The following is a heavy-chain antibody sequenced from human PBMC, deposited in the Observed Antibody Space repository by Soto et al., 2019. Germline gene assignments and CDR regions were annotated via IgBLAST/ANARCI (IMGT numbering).Heavy chain of an antibody. CDR3: ARERYPVLSDGMDV. CDR2: INPNTGGT. CDR1: GFSLTGYY. V-gene: IGHV1-2*02. J-gene: IGHJ6*02. D-gene: IGHD2-8*01. Sequence: ASVKVSCKASGFSLTGYYFHWIRAAPGQGLEWLGWINPNTGGTTYAQKFQGRVTLTWDTSINTAYMELSSLRPDDTAMYYCARERYPVLSDGMDVWGQGTSVTVSS.